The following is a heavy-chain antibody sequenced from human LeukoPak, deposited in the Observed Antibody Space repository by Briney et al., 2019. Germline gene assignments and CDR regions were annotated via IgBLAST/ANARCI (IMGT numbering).Heavy chain of an antibody. J-gene: IGHJ5*02. CDR1: GYTFTDYY. D-gene: IGHD6-19*01. CDR3: ARGVGGSWFDP. Sequence: ASAKVSCKASGYTFTDYYMHWVRQAPGQGLEWMGWIDTKSGGTVYAQNFQGRVTMTRDTSISTAYMELSSLRSDDTAVYYCARGVGGSWFDPWGQGTLVTVSS. CDR2: IDTKSGGT. V-gene: IGHV1-2*02.